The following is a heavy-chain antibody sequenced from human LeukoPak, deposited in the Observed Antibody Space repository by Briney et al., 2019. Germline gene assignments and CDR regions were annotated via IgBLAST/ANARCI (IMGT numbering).Heavy chain of an antibody. CDR3: ARELAAGPSDH. V-gene: IGHV3-72*01. D-gene: IGHD6-13*01. J-gene: IGHJ4*02. CDR1: GFTFSDHY. CDR2: SRNKANSYVA. Sequence: GGSLRLSCAASGFTFSDHYMDWFRQAPGKGLQWVGRSRNKANSYVAEHAAPVKGRFTISRDDSKNSVFLQMDSLKTEDTAVYYCARELAAGPSDHWGQGTLVTVSS.